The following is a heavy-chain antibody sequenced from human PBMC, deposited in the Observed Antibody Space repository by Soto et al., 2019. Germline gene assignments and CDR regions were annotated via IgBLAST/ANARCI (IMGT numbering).Heavy chain of an antibody. J-gene: IGHJ4*02. Sequence: GGSLRLSCAASGFTFSSYAMSWVRQAPGKGLEWVSAISGSGGSTYYADSVKGRFTISRDNSKNTLYLQMSSLRAEDTAIYSCASRYYDFWSGYFGWGQGTLVNVSS. CDR1: GFTFSSYA. CDR3: ASRYYDFWSGYFG. D-gene: IGHD3-3*01. V-gene: IGHV3-23*01. CDR2: ISGSGGST.